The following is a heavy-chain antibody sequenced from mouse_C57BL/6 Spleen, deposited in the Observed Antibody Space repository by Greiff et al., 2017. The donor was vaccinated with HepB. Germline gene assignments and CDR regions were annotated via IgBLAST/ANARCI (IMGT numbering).Heavy chain of an antibody. J-gene: IGHJ3*01. D-gene: IGHD3-1*01. Sequence: EVQLQQSGPELVTPGASVKISCKASGYSFTDYNMTWVKQSHGKSLEWIGVINPNYGTTSYNQKFKGKATLTVDKSSSTAYMQLNSLTSEDSAFYNVATEGYALFAYWGQGTLVTVSA. V-gene: IGHV1-39*01. CDR1: GYSFTDYN. CDR2: INPNYGTT. CDR3: ATEGYALFAY.